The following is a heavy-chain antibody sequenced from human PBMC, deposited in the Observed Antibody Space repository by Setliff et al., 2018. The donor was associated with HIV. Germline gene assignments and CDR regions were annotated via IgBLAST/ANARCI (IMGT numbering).Heavy chain of an antibody. CDR2: IGASGYPT. D-gene: IGHD3-3*01. V-gene: IGHV3-23*01. Sequence: PGGSLRLSCAASGFTFSNYAMGWVRQGPGKGLEWASNIGASGYPTHYAESVKGRFTISKDNSQNTLSLQMNSLRAEDTAVYYCAKTREINNFWSGIDYWGQGTLVTVSS. CDR3: AKTREINNFWSGIDY. CDR1: GFTFSNYA. J-gene: IGHJ4*02.